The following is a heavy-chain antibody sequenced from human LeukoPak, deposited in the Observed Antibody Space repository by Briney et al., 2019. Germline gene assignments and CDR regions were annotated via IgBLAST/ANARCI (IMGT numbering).Heavy chain of an antibody. D-gene: IGHD5-18*01. CDR3: TRDLGVDTTMILFDY. CDR1: GYTFTDFG. V-gene: IGHV1-18*01. J-gene: IGHJ4*02. Sequence: GASVKVSCKASGYTFTDFGISWVRQAPGQGLEWMGWISAYNGNKNYVQKFQGRVTMTTDTSTSTAYMELTSLRSDDTAMYYCTRDLGVDTTMILFDYWGQGTLVTVSS. CDR2: ISAYNGNK.